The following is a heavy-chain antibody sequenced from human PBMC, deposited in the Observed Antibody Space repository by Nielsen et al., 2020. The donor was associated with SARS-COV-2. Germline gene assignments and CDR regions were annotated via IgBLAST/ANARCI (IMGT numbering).Heavy chain of an antibody. V-gene: IGHV4-39*01. CDR2: IYYSGST. CDR1: GGSISSSSYY. CDR3: ARGSSWPGYFDY. J-gene: IGHJ4*02. D-gene: IGHD6-13*01. Sequence: SETLSLTCTVSGGSISSSSYYWGWIRQPPGKGLEWIGSIYYSGSTYYNPSLKSRVTISVDTSKNQFSLKLSSVTAADTAVYYCARGSSWPGYFDYWGQGTLVTVSS.